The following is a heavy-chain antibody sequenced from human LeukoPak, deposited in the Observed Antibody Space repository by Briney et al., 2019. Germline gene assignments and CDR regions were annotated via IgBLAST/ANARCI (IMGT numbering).Heavy chain of an antibody. D-gene: IGHD6-19*01. V-gene: IGHV4-38-2*02. CDR2: IYHSGAT. J-gene: IGHJ4*02. CDR1: DFSITNAYY. CDR3: ARLITSGSYYFDF. Sequence: SETLSLTCSVSDFSITNAYYWGWIRQPPGRGLEYLGNIYHSGATYYNPSLKSRVTISVDTSRNHFSLKLSSVTAADTAFYYCARLITSGSYYFDFWGQGTLVTVSS.